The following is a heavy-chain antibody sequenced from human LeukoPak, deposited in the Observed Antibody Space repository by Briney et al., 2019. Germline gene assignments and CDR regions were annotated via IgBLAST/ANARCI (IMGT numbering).Heavy chain of an antibody. J-gene: IGHJ4*02. CDR1: GFTFSANW. D-gene: IGHD3-10*01. V-gene: IGHV3-7*04. CDR3: ARDTGPLPFGEQ. Sequence: PVGSLKLSCAASGFTFSANWMTWVRQAPGRGLEWVANIKPDGSVKYYLDSVKGRFTISRDNAKNTLYLQLNSLRSEDTAVYYCARDTGPLPFGEQGGEGTLVTVSS. CDR2: IKPDGSVK.